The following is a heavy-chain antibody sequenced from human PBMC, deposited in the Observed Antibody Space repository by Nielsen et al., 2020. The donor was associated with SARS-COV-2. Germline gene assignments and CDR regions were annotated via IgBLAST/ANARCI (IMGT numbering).Heavy chain of an antibody. CDR2: INPNSGGT. V-gene: IGHV1-2*06. CDR3: ARKYYDSSGQDWYFDL. J-gene: IGHJ2*01. Sequence: ASVKVSCKASGYTFTGYYMHWVRQAPGQGLEWMRRINPNSGGTNYAQKFQGRVTMTRDTSISTAYMELSRLRSDDTAVYYCARKYYDSSGQDWYFDLWGRGTLVTVSS. CDR1: GYTFTGYY. D-gene: IGHD3-22*01.